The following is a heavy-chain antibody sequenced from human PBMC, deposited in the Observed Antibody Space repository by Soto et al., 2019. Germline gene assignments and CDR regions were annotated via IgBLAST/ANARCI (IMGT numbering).Heavy chain of an antibody. CDR3: ARTWSGRFLEWLYHFDY. Sequence: QVQLQESGPGLVKPSQTLSLTCTVSGGSISSGDYYWSWIRQPPGKGLEWVGYIYYSGSTYYNPSLKSRVTISVDTSKHQFSLKLSSVTAADTAVYYCARTWSGRFLEWLYHFDYWGQGTLVTVSS. J-gene: IGHJ4*02. CDR2: IYYSGST. V-gene: IGHV4-30-4*01. CDR1: GGSISSGDYY. D-gene: IGHD3-3*01.